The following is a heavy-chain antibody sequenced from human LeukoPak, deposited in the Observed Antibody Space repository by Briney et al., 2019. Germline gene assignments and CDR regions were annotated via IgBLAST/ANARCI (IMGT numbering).Heavy chain of an antibody. J-gene: IGHJ4*02. Sequence: GSLRLSFLASGLPIADFAMDLGRQAPGKGLEWVSLISGDGVSTFYTDSVRGRFSISRDNTKNSLYLEMNSLRTEDTAMYYCAKESGKFDYWGQGTLVAVSS. CDR3: AKESGKFDY. CDR1: GLPIADFA. CDR2: ISGDGVST. V-gene: IGHV3-43*02.